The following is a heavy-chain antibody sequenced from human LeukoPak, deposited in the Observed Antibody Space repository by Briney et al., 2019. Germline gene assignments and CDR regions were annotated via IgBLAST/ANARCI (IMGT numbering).Heavy chain of an antibody. Sequence: GASVKVSCKASGYTFTGYYIHWVRQAPGQGREWMGWISAYNGNTNYAQKLQGRVTMTTDTSTSTAYMELRSLRSDDTAVYYCARNKNSSGWYGRGCFDYWGQGTLVTVSS. CDR1: GYTFTGYY. V-gene: IGHV1-18*04. D-gene: IGHD6-19*01. CDR3: ARNKNSSGWYGRGCFDY. J-gene: IGHJ4*02. CDR2: ISAYNGNT.